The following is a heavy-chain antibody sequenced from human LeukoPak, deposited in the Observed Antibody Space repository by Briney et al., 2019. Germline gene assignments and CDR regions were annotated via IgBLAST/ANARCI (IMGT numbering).Heavy chain of an antibody. CDR2: ISAYNGNT. Sequence: GASVKVSCKASGYTFTSYGISWVRQAPGQGPGWMGWISAYNGNTNYAQKLQGRVTMTRDTSTSTVYMELSSLRSEDTAVYYCARNIVGAATSGYYYYGMDVWGQGTTVTVSS. D-gene: IGHD1-26*01. J-gene: IGHJ6*02. CDR1: GYTFTSYG. V-gene: IGHV1-18*01. CDR3: ARNIVGAATSGYYYYGMDV.